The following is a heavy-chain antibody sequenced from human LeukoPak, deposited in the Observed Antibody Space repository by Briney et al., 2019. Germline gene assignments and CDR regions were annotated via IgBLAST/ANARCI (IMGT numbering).Heavy chain of an antibody. D-gene: IGHD1-26*01. Sequence: PSETLSLTCAVYGGSFSGYYWSWIRQPPGKGLEWIGEINHSGSTNYNPSLKSRVTISVDTSKDQFSLKLSSVTAADTAVYYCAREEASGSYLTRWGQGTLVTVSS. CDR3: AREEASGSYLTR. CDR1: GGSFSGYY. CDR2: INHSGST. V-gene: IGHV4-34*01. J-gene: IGHJ4*02.